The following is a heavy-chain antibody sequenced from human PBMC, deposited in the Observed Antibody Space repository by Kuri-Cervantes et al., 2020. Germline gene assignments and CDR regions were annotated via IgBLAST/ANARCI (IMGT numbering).Heavy chain of an antibody. CDR1: GYNLLNNY. V-gene: IGHV1-46*01. CDR3: VNSGYHWAFDY. Sequence: ASVKVSCKASGYNLLNNYINWLRQAPGQGLEWMGVISPHGQTPSKVQKFQGRVTMTSDTSTSTVYMELRNLRSEDTALYYCVNSGYHWAFDYWGQGTLVTDSS. D-gene: IGHD3-22*01. CDR2: ISPHGQTP. J-gene: IGHJ4*02.